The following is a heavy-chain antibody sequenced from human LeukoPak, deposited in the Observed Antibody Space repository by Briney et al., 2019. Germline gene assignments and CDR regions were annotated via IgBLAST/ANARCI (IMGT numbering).Heavy chain of an antibody. CDR3: ARDPMYYDILTGYYISWFDP. D-gene: IGHD3-9*01. CDR1: GGSISSYY. V-gene: IGHV4-59*01. J-gene: IGHJ5*02. CDR2: IYYSGST. Sequence: PSETLSLTCTVSGGSISSYYWSWIRQPPGKGLEWIGYIYYSGSTNYNPSLKSRVTIPVDTSKNQFSLKLSSVTAADTAVYYCARDPMYYDILTGYYISWFDPWGQGTLVTVSS.